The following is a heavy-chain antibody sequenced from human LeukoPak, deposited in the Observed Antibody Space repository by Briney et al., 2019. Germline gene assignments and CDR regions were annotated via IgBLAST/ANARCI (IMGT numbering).Heavy chain of an antibody. D-gene: IGHD4-17*01. CDR3: ARGMTTGPDP. Sequence: SETLSLTCTVSGGSMRNSYWSWIRQPAGKGLEWVGRIFTTGSTNYNPSLKSRLTISVDTSKNQFSLKLSSVTAADTAVYYCARGMTTGPDPWGQGTLVTVSS. V-gene: IGHV4-4*07. CDR1: GGSMRNSY. CDR2: IFTTGST. J-gene: IGHJ5*02.